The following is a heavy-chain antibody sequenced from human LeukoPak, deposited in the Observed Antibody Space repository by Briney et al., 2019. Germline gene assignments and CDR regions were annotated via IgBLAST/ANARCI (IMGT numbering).Heavy chain of an antibody. Sequence: SETLSLTCTVSGGSISRHYWSWIRQPPGKGLEWIGYIYYSGSTNYNPSLKSRVTISVDTSKNQFSLKLSSVTAADTAVYYCTRRVYYSDSSGWYFDYWGQGTLVTVSS. CDR2: IYYSGST. CDR1: GGSISRHY. V-gene: IGHV4-59*08. D-gene: IGHD3-22*01. CDR3: TRRVYYSDSSGWYFDY. J-gene: IGHJ4*02.